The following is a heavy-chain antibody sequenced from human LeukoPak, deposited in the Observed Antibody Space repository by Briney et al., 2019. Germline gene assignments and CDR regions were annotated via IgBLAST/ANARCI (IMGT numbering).Heavy chain of an antibody. CDR2: INERGSST. V-gene: IGHV3-74*01. Sequence: GGSLRLSCAASGFTFSNSWLHWVRQAPGKGLVWVSRINERGSSTSYADSVKGRFTISRDNAKNSLSLQMNNLRVEDTAVYYCARAGSHWHYVYWGQGTVVTVSS. CDR3: ARAGSHWHYVY. D-gene: IGHD3-10*01. J-gene: IGHJ4*02. CDR1: GFTFSNSW.